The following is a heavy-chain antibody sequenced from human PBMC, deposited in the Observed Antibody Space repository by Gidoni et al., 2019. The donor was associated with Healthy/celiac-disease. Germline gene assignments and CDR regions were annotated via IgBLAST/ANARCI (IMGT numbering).Heavy chain of an antibody. V-gene: IGHV4-39*01. CDR2: IYYSGGT. Sequence: QLQLQESGPGLVQPSEPLSLTCTVPGGSISSSSYYWGWIRQPPGKGLEWIGSIYYSGGTYYNPSLKSRGNISVDTSKNQFSLKLSSVTAAETAVYYCARLPRPGYYFDYWGQGTLVTVSS. CDR3: ARLPRPGYYFDY. CDR1: GGSISSSSYY. J-gene: IGHJ4*02.